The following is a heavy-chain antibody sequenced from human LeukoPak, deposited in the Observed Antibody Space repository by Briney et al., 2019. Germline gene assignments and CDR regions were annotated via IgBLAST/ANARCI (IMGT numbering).Heavy chain of an antibody. V-gene: IGHV4-59*07. CDR2: IYYSGNN. J-gene: IGHJ4*02. Sequence: SDTLALMYTVSGRPISSYYWLWTRQPPGKALVGIGYIYYSGNNNYHPSLKSRVTISVDTSKNQFSLKLCSVHAGDPAVLFCGGEGDSSSRGGSYYFDYWGQGTLVTVSS. D-gene: IGHD6-13*01. CDR3: GGEGDSSSRGGSYYFDY. CDR1: GRPISSYY.